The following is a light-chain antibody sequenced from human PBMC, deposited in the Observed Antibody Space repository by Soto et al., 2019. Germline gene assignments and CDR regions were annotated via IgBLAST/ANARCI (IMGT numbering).Light chain of an antibody. CDR2: HAS. V-gene: IGKV1-5*01. J-gene: IGKJ5*01. Sequence: DLQMTQTPSTLSASVGDRVNITCRASQTVSSWLAWYRHKPDKAPKLLIYHASTLASGVPPRFSGSGSGTDFTLTISSLHPDDFGTYYSKHYIVYGITFGQGTR. CDR1: QTVSSW. CDR3: KHYIVYGIT.